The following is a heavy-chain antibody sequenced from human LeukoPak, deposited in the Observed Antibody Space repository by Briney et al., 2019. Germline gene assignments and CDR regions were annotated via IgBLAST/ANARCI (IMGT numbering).Heavy chain of an antibody. CDR3: ARRGIAVADPIDY. CDR2: IYPGDSDT. Sequence: GESLKISCKGSGYSFISYWIGGGRQLPGKGQEWMGIIYPGDSDTKYSPSFQGQVTISANKSISTAYLQWSSLKASDTAMYYCARRGIAVADPIDYWGQGTLVTVSS. CDR1: GYSFISYW. V-gene: IGHV5-51*01. D-gene: IGHD6-19*01. J-gene: IGHJ4*02.